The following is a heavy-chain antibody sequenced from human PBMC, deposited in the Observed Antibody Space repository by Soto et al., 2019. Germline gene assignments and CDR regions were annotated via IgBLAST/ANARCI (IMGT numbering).Heavy chain of an antibody. Sequence: GGSLRLSCAASGFTFSSYAMSWVRQAPGKGLEWVSAISGSGGSTYYADSVKGRFTISRDNSKNTLYLQMNSLRAEDTAVYYCAKDRGWGGSGSYYANDYWGQGTLVTVSS. D-gene: IGHD3-10*01. CDR1: GFTFSSYA. CDR3: AKDRGWGGSGSYYANDY. V-gene: IGHV3-23*01. CDR2: ISGSGGST. J-gene: IGHJ4*02.